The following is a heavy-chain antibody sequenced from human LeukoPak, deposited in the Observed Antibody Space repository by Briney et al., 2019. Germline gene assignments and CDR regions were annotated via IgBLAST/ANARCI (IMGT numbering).Heavy chain of an antibody. CDR2: IRESGAST. CDR3: ARGDGYNFLDY. CDR1: GFTFISYS. Sequence: GGSLRLSCAASGFTFISYSMNWVRQAPGKGLEWVAAIRESGASTYYADSLKGRFTISRDNAKNSLFLQMNSLRGEDTAVYYCARGDGYNFLDYWGQGTLVTVSS. D-gene: IGHD5-24*01. V-gene: IGHV3-21*01. J-gene: IGHJ4*02.